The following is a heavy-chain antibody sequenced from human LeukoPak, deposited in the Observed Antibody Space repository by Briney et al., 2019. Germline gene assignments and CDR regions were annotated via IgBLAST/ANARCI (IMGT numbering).Heavy chain of an antibody. V-gene: IGHV1-46*01. J-gene: IGHJ3*02. Sequence: GASVKVSCKASGYTFTSYYMHWVRQAPGQGLEWMGIINPSGGSTSYAQKFQGRVTITADESTSTAYMELSSLRSEDTAVYYCARDLDSGSYYLVAFDIWGQGTMVTVSS. CDR2: INPSGGST. D-gene: IGHD1-26*01. CDR1: GYTFTSYY. CDR3: ARDLDSGSYYLVAFDI.